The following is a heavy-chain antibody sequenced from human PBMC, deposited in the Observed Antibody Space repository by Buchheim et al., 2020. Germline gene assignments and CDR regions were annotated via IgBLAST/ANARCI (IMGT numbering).Heavy chain of an antibody. Sequence: QLQLQESGPGLVKPSETLSLTCTVSGGSISSSSYYWGWIRQPPGKGLEWIGSIYYSGSTYYNPSLKSRVTISVDTSKNQFSLKLSSVTAADTAVYYCARLGDYGDYGIPLKVDYWGQGTL. J-gene: IGHJ4*02. CDR1: GGSISSSSYY. CDR2: IYYSGST. CDR3: ARLGDYGDYGIPLKVDY. D-gene: IGHD4-17*01. V-gene: IGHV4-39*01.